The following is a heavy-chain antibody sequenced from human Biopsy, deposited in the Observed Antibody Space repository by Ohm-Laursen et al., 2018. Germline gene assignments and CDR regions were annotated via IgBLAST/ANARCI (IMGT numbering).Heavy chain of an antibody. J-gene: IGHJ4*01. D-gene: IGHD2-21*01. CDR2: IDVLDYNT. CDR1: GFTFNTYG. V-gene: IGHV3-23*01. Sequence: GSLRLSCTASGFTFNTYGMHWVRQAPGKGLEWVSHIDVLDYNTYYVDSLRGRFTISRDNSKEMVYLQINSLRADDTAVYYCVRGWWCYNFDSWGPGTLVTVSS. CDR3: VRGWWCYNFDS.